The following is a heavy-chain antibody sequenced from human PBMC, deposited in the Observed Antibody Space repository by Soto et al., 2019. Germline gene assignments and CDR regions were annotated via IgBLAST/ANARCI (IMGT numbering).Heavy chain of an antibody. Sequence: QVQLVQSGAEVKKPGASVKVSCKASGYTFIDYYIYWVRQAPGQGLEWMGWINPNSGGTNYAPKFQGWVTMTSDTSISTAYMELSRLTSDDTAVYYCARTLRYNNSPNKYYNMDVWGQGTSVTVSS. D-gene: IGHD1-20*01. V-gene: IGHV1-2*04. CDR3: ARTLRYNNSPNKYYNMDV. CDR1: GYTFIDYY. CDR2: INPNSGGT. J-gene: IGHJ6*02.